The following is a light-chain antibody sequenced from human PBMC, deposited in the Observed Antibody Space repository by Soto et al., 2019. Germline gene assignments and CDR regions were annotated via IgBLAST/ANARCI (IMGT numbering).Light chain of an antibody. CDR3: SSYAGSYTWV. CDR2: YVS. Sequence: QSALTQPRSVSVSPGQSVTISCTGTSSDVGGYNYVSWYQQHPGKAPKLMIYYVSKRPSGVPDRFSGSKSGNTASLTISGLQAEDEADYYCSSYAGSYTWVFGGGTKLTVL. J-gene: IGLJ3*02. V-gene: IGLV2-11*01. CDR1: SSDVGGYNY.